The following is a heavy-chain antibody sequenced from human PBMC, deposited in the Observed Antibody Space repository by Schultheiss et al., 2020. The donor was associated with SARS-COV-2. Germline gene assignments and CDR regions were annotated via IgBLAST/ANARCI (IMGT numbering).Heavy chain of an antibody. V-gene: IGHV4-4*07. CDR3: ARLLDPKTFDI. CDR1: GGSISSYY. D-gene: IGHD2-2*03. J-gene: IGHJ3*02. Sequence: GSLRLSCTVSGGSISSYYWSWIRQPAGKGLEWIGRIYTSGSTNYNPSLKSRVTMSVDTSKNQFSLKLSSVTAADTAVYYCARLLDPKTFDIWGQGTMVTVSS. CDR2: IYTSGST.